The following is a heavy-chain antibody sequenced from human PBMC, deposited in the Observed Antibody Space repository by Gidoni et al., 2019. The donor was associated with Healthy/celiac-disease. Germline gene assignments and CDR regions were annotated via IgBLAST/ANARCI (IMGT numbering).Heavy chain of an antibody. CDR2: INPGGGST. CDR1: GYTFTSYY. D-gene: IGHD1-26*01. CDR3: ATWELPDAFDI. V-gene: IGHV1-46*01. J-gene: IGHJ3*02. Sequence: QVQLVQSGAEVKKPGASVKVSCKASGYTFTSYYMHWVRQAPGQGLEWMGIINPGGGSTSYAQKFQGRVTMTRDTSTSTVYMELSSLRSEDTAVYYCATWELPDAFDIWGQGTMVTVSS.